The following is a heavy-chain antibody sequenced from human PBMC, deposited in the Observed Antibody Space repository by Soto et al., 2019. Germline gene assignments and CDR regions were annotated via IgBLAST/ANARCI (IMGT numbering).Heavy chain of an antibody. D-gene: IGHD3-3*01. CDR1: GFTFSSYW. V-gene: IGHV3-74*01. CDR3: ARDGYDFWSLGGMDV. CDR2: INSDGSST. Sequence: PGGSLRLSCAASGFTFSSYWMHWVRQAPGKGLVWVSRINSDGSSTSYADSVKGRFTISRDNAKNTLYLQMNSLRAEDTAVYYCARDGYDFWSLGGMDVWGQGTTVTVSS. J-gene: IGHJ6*02.